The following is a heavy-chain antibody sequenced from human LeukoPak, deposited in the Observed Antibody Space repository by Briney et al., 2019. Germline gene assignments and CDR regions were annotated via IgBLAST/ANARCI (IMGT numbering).Heavy chain of an antibody. V-gene: IGHV4-59*01. CDR1: GGSISSYY. D-gene: IGHD3-16*02. CDR3: ARAYDYVWGSYRFDY. Sequence: PSETLSLTCTVSGGSISSYYWSWIRQPPGKGLEWIWYIYYSGSTNYNPSLKSRVTISVDTSKNQFSLKLSSVTAADTAVYYCARAYDYVWGSYRFDYWGQGTLVTVSS. J-gene: IGHJ4*02. CDR2: IYYSGST.